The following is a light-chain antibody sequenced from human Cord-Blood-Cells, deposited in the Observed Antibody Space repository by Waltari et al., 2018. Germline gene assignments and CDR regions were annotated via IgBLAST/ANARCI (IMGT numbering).Light chain of an antibody. CDR2: EGS. CDR1: SSHVGSYNL. V-gene: IGLV2-23*01. J-gene: IGLJ3*02. CDR3: CSYAGSSTWV. Sequence: QSALTHPASVSGSPGQSITISCTGTSSHVGSYNLFSWYQQHPGKAPKLMIYEGSNRPSGVSNRFSGSKSGNTASLTISGLQAEDEADYYCCSYAGSSTWVFGGGTKLTVL.